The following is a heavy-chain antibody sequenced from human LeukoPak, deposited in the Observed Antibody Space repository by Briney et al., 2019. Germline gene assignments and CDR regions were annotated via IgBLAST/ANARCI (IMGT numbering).Heavy chain of an antibody. CDR3: AKDSWSRNGIYDAFDI. CDR1: GLIFSEYA. CDR2: VGGDDTN. V-gene: IGHV3-23*01. Sequence: GGSLRLSCVASGLIFSEYAMNWVRQAPGKGLEWVSVVGGDDTNYYIDSAKGRFTISRDNSKNTLSLQMNNLRPEDTAVYYCAKDSWSRNGIYDAFDIWGQGTMVTVSS. D-gene: IGHD2-8*01. J-gene: IGHJ3*02.